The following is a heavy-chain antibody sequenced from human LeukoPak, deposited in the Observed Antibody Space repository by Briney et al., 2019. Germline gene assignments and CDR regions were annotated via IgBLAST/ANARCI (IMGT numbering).Heavy chain of an antibody. CDR1: GGSISSSSYY. J-gene: IGHJ4*02. D-gene: IGHD6-19*01. Sequence: SETLSLTCTVSGGSISSSSYYWGWIRQPPGKGLEWIGSIYYSGSTYYNPSLKSRVTISVDTSKNQFSLKLSSVTAADTAVYYCARLSPVAGNPFDYWGQGTLVTVSS. CDR2: IYYSGST. CDR3: ARLSPVAGNPFDY. V-gene: IGHV4-39*01.